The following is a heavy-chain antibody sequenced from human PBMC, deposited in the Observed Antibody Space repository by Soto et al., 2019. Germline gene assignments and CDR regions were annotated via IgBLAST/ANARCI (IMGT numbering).Heavy chain of an antibody. CDR2: VYYLGST. V-gene: IGHV4-59*01. CDR3: ARDGYDGSGSPYPAY. D-gene: IGHD3-10*01. CDR1: GGSMSEYF. Sequence: SETLSLTCSVSGGSMSEYFWSWIRQSPERGLEWIGYVYYLGSTDYNPSLKSRVTISVDTSKRQFSLRLGSVTAADAAIYYCARDGYDGSGSPYPAYWGPGTQVTVSS. J-gene: IGHJ4*02.